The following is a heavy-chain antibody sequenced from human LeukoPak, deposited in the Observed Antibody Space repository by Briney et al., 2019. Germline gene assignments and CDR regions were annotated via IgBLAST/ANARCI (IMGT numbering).Heavy chain of an antibody. CDR2: ISSSSSYI. V-gene: IGHV3-21*01. J-gene: IGHJ6*02. CDR3: ARDSHPVSSGYSQHQPAPYYYYGMDV. Sequence: PGGSLRLSCAASGFTFSSYSMNWVRQAPGKGLEWVSSISSSSSYIYYADSVKGRFTISRDNSKNTLYLQMNSLRAEDTAVYYCARDSHPVSSGYSQHQPAPYYYYGMDVWGQGTTVTVSS. D-gene: IGHD3-22*01. CDR1: GFTFSSYS.